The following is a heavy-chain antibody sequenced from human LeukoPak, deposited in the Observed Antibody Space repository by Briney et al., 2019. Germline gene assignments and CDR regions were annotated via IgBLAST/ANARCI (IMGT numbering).Heavy chain of an antibody. CDR1: RGSISSGNYY. D-gene: IGHD3-10*01. CDR3: ARLEYYYGSGSFEYNWFDP. J-gene: IGHJ5*02. CDR2: VYYSGST. V-gene: IGHV4-39*07. Sequence: SETLSLTCTVSRGSISSGNYYWGWIRQPPGKGLEWIGSVYYSGSTYYNPSLESRVTISVDTSKNQFSLKLSSVTAADTAVYYCARLEYYYGSGSFEYNWFDPWGQGTLVTVPS.